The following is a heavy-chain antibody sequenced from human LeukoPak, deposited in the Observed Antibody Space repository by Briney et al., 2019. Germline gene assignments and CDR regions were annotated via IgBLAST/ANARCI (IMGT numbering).Heavy chain of an antibody. Sequence: PGGSLRLSCAASGFTFSSYAMSWVRQAPGKGLEWVSAISGSGGSTYYADSVKGRFTISRDNSKNTLYLQMNSLRAEDTAVYYCAKDAALGKHSPKRYGMDVWGQGTTVTVSS. V-gene: IGHV3-23*01. J-gene: IGHJ6*02. CDR1: GFTFSSYA. D-gene: IGHD7-27*01. CDR2: ISGSGGST. CDR3: AKDAALGKHSPKRYGMDV.